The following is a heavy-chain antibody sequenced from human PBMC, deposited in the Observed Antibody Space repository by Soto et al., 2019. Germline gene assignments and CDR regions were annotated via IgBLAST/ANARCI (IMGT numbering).Heavy chain of an antibody. V-gene: IGHV4-30-2*01. CDR2: TSHSGNT. CDR1: GGSVSSGGFS. J-gene: IGHJ4*02. Sequence: QLQLQESGSGLVKPSQTLSLTCVVSGGSVSSGGFSWNWFRQPPGKVLEWIGYTSHSGNTYYNPSLKSRVSISMDRSKNQFSLSLSSLTAADTAVYYCARGGLEPLTGDSWGQGTLVTVSS. CDR3: ARGGLEPLTGDS. D-gene: IGHD3-9*01.